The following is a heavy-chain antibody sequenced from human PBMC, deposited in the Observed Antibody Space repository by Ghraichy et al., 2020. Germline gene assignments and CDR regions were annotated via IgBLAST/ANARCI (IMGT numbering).Heavy chain of an antibody. CDR2: INHSGST. J-gene: IGHJ6*02. D-gene: IGHD3-22*01. CDR1: GGSFSGYY. Sequence: SETLSLTCAVYGGSFSGYYWSWIRQPPGKGLEWIGEINHSGSTNYNPSLKSRVTISVDTSKNQFSLKLSSVTAADTAVYYCATGRRYYYYDSSGYFGDYYYGMDVWGQGTTVTVSS. V-gene: IGHV4-34*01. CDR3: ATGRRYYYYDSSGYFGDYYYGMDV.